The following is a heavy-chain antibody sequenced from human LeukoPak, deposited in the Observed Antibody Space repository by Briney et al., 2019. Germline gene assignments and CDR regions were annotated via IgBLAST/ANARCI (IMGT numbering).Heavy chain of an antibody. CDR3: ARDLAMVRGDTT. V-gene: IGHV3-48*03. CDR1: GFTFSSYE. J-gene: IGHJ5*02. D-gene: IGHD3-10*01. CDR2: ISSSGSTI. Sequence: RPGGSLRLSCAASGFTFSSYEMNWVRQAPGKGLEWVSYISSSGSTIYYADSVKGRFTISRDNAKNSLYLQMNSLRAEDTAVYYCARDLAMVRGDTTWGQGTLVTVSS.